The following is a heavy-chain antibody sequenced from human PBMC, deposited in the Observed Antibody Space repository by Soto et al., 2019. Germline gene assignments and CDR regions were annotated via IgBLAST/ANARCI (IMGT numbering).Heavy chain of an antibody. D-gene: IGHD3-22*01. CDR1: GFLLSNYA. J-gene: IGHJ4*02. Sequence: QVQLVESGGGVVQPGRSLRLSCAASGFLLSNYAMHWVRQAPGKGLEWLGVISFDGSRTHYAGSREGRFTISRDTSKNTLYLQMHSLRAEDRDLYFCGREQKGCYYRTAYYWGQGTLVTVSS. CDR2: ISFDGSRT. V-gene: IGHV3-30*14. CDR3: GREQKGCYYRTAYY.